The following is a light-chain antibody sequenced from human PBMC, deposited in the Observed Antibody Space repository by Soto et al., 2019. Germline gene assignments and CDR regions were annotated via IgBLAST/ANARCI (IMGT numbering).Light chain of an antibody. V-gene: IGKV3-20*01. CDR1: QSVSSSY. CDR3: QQYGSSPRT. J-gene: IGKJ1*01. Sequence: EIVLKQSPGTLSLSTGERATLSCRASQSVSSSYLAWYQQKPGQAPRLLIYGASSRATGIPDRFSGSGSGTDFTLTISRLEPEDFAVYYCQQYGSSPRTFGQGTKVDIK. CDR2: GAS.